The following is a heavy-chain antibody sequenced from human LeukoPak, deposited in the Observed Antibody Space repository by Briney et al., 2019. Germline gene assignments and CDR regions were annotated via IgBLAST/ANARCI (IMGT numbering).Heavy chain of an antibody. Sequence: SETLSLTCTVSGGSISSSSYYWGWIRQPPGKGLEWIGSIYYSGSTYYNPSLKSRVTISVDTSKNQFSLKLSSVTAADTAVYYCATVDTAMAHYLDYWGQGTLVTVSS. CDR3: ATVDTAMAHYLDY. V-gene: IGHV4-39*01. D-gene: IGHD5-18*01. CDR2: IYYSGST. J-gene: IGHJ4*02. CDR1: GGSISSSSYY.